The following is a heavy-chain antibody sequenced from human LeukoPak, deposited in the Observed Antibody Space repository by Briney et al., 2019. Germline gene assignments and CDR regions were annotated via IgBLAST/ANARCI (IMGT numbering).Heavy chain of an antibody. V-gene: IGHV1-46*01. CDR3: ARGGAGAVAGTNARFDP. D-gene: IGHD6-19*01. J-gene: IGHJ5*02. CDR1: GYTFTNYY. CDR2: INPSGGST. Sequence: ASVKVSCKASGYTFTNYYMNWVRQAPGQGLEWMGIINPSGGSTSYAQKFQGRVTVTRDTSTSTVYMELSSLRSEDTAMYYCARGGAGAVAGTNARFDPWGQGTLVTVSS.